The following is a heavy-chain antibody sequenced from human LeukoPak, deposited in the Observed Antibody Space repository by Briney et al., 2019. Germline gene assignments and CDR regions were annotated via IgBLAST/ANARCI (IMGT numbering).Heavy chain of an antibody. CDR2: FSGSGGRT. CDR1: GFTFSNYG. Sequence: GGSLRLSCVASGFTFSNYGMSWVRQAPGKGLEWVSAFSGSGGRTYYAESVKGRFTISRDNSKNTLYLHMNSLRAEDTAVYYCAKFEYYYGSGSYVTLGDYWGQGTLVTVSS. J-gene: IGHJ4*02. CDR3: AKFEYYYGSGSYVTLGDY. D-gene: IGHD3-10*01. V-gene: IGHV3-23*01.